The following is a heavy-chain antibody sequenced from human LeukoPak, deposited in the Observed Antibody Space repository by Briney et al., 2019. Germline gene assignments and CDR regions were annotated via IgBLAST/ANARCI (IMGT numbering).Heavy chain of an antibody. Sequence: KASETLSLTCTVSGGSISSYYWSWIRQPAGKGLEWIGRIYTSGSTNYNPSLKSRVTMSVDTSKNQFSLKLSSVTAADTAVFYCARNHYGDYENWFDPWGQGTLVTVSS. V-gene: IGHV4-4*07. CDR2: IYTSGST. CDR1: GGSISSYY. D-gene: IGHD4-17*01. CDR3: ARNHYGDYENWFDP. J-gene: IGHJ5*02.